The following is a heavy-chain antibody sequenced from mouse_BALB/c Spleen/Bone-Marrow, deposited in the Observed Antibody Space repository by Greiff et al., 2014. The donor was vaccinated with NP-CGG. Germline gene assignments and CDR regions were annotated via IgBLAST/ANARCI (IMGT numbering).Heavy chain of an antibody. D-gene: IGHD2-14*01. J-gene: IGHJ1*01. Sequence: EXGAELVKPGASVKLSCTASGFNIKDTYMHWVKQRPEQGLEWIGRIDPANGNTKYDPKFQGKATITADTSSNTAYLQLSSLTSEDTAVYYCASYRYGWYFDVWGAGTTVTVSS. CDR2: IDPANGNT. V-gene: IGHV14-3*02. CDR3: ASYRYGWYFDV. CDR1: GFNIKDTY.